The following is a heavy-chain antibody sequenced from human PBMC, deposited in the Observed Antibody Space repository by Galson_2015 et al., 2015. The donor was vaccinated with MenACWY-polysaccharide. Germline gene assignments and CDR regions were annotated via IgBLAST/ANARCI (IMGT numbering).Heavy chain of an antibody. J-gene: IGHJ6*02. CDR3: ARSYSDRTTCYGMDG. CDR2: ISYDASNK. CDR1: GFTFSSYA. Sequence: SLRLSCAASGFTFSSYAMHWVRQAPGKGLEWVAVISYDASNKYYADSVKGRLTIPRDNSKNTLFVQMNSLRAEDTAVYYCARSYSDRTTCYGMDGWGQVTTVTASS. D-gene: IGHD5-12*01. V-gene: IGHV3-30-3*01.